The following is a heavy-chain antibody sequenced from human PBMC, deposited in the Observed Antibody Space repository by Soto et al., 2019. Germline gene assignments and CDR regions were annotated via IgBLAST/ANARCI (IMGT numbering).Heavy chain of an antibody. D-gene: IGHD2-15*01. V-gene: IGHV1-2*02. CDR1: GYTFTGYY. Sequence: QVQLVQSGAEVKKPGASVKVSCKASGYTFTGYYMHWVRQAPGQGLEGMGWINPNSGGTNYAQKFQGRVTMTRDTYISTAYMELSRLRSDDTAVYYCACDVYGGSGGWYYDLWGRGNLVTVSS. CDR2: INPNSGGT. J-gene: IGHJ2*01. CDR3: ACDVYGGSGGWYYDL.